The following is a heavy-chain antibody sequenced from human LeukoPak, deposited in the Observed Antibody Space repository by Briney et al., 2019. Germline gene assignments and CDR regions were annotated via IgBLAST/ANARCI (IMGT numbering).Heavy chain of an antibody. Sequence: GGSLRLSCAASGFTFSSMNWVRQAPGKGLEWVSYISSSSSTMYYADSVKGRFSISRDNAKNSLYLQMNSLRAEDTAVYYCARDQGLNTMVRGVIGNVWGKGTTVTISS. CDR3: ARDQGLNTMVRGVIGNV. CDR2: ISSSSSTM. CDR1: GFTFSS. J-gene: IGHJ6*04. V-gene: IGHV3-48*01. D-gene: IGHD3-10*01.